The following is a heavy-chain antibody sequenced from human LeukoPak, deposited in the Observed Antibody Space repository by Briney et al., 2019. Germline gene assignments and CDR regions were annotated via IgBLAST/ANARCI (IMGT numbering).Heavy chain of an antibody. D-gene: IGHD3-16*01. CDR3: ARATLGYYFDY. V-gene: IGHV4-59*01. CDR1: GGSISDYY. Sequence: SETLSLTCTVSGGSISDYYWTWIRQPPGKGLEWIGYIYYTGSTNYNPSLKSRVTISVDTSKNQFSLKLTSVTAADTAVYYCARATLGYYFDYWGQGTLVTVSS. CDR2: IYYTGST. J-gene: IGHJ4*02.